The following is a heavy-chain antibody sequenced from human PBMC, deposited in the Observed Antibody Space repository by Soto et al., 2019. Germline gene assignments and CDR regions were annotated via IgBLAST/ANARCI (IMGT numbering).Heavy chain of an antibody. CDR3: ARDQGGTTFFDY. V-gene: IGHV4-31*03. J-gene: IGHJ4*02. D-gene: IGHD1-7*01. CDR1: GGSISSGGYY. Sequence: PSETLSLTCTVSGGSISSGGYYWSWIRQHPGKGLEWIGYIYYSGSTYYNPSLKGRVTISVDTSKNQFSLKLSSVTAADTAVYYCARDQGGTTFFDYWGQGTLVTVSS. CDR2: IYYSGST.